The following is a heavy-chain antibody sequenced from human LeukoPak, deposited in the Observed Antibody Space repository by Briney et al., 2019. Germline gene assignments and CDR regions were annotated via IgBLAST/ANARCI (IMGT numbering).Heavy chain of an antibody. Sequence: GESLKISCKGSGYTFSSYWIGWVRQVPGKGLEWMGIIYPGDSDTRYSPSLQGQVTISVDTSIGTAYLQWSSLKASDTVIYYCARQNDFRLDYWGQGTLVTVSS. V-gene: IGHV5-51*01. CDR3: ARQNDFRLDY. CDR2: IYPGDSDT. CDR1: GYTFSSYW. D-gene: IGHD3-3*01. J-gene: IGHJ4*02.